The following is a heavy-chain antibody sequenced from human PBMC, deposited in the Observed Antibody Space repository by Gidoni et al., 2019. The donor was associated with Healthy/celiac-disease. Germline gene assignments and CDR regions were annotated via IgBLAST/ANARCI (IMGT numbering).Heavy chain of an antibody. CDR2: IYYSGST. Sequence: GWIRQPPGKGLEWIGSIYYSGSTYYNPSLKSRVTISVDTSKNQFSLKLSSVTAADTAVYYCARGVGYSSSWFFDYWGQGTLVTVSS. CDR3: ARGVGYSSSWFFDY. J-gene: IGHJ4*02. V-gene: IGHV4-39*01. D-gene: IGHD6-13*01.